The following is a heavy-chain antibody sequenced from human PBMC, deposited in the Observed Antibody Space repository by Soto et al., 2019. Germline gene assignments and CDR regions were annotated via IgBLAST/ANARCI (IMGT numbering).Heavy chain of an antibody. Sequence: QVTLKESGPTLVKPTQTLTMTCTVSGFSVSTRGDGVGWIRQPPGKALECVALIYWDGDDRYSPSLKSRLTITKDLAKNLVVLTLTTMDPADTATYYCARQHSGGRYFDYWGPGSLVTFSS. D-gene: IGHD2-15*01. CDR2: IYWDGDD. CDR3: ARQHSGGRYFDY. V-gene: IGHV2-5*02. CDR1: GFSVSTRGDG. J-gene: IGHJ4*02.